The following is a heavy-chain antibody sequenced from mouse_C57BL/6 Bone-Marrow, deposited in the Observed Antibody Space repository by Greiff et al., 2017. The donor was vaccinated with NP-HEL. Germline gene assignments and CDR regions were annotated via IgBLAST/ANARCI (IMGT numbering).Heavy chain of an antibody. J-gene: IGHJ3*01. CDR2: INPGSGGT. CDR1: GYAFTNYL. V-gene: IGHV1-54*01. CDR3: ARDYYGTPSAY. D-gene: IGHD1-1*01. Sequence: VQLQQSGAELVRPGTSVKVSCKASGYAFTNYLIEWVKQRPGQGLEWIGVINPGSGGTNYNEKFKGKATLTADKTSSTAYRQLSSLTSEDSAVDFCARDYYGTPSAYWGQGTLVTVSA.